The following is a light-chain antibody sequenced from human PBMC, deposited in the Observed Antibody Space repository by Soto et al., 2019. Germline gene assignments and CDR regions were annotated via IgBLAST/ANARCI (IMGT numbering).Light chain of an antibody. V-gene: IGKV3-15*01. Sequence: ETVMTQSPATLSVSPGERATLSCRASQSVRTNLAWYQQRPGQPPRLLIYGASTRATGIPARFTGAGSGTEFTLTITSLQSEDSAVYYCQQYGDWPPWTFGQGAKVDIK. CDR1: QSVRTN. CDR2: GAS. CDR3: QQYGDWPPWT. J-gene: IGKJ1*01.